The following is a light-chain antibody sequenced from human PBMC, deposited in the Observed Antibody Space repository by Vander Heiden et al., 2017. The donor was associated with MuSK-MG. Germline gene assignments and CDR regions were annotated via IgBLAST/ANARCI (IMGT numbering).Light chain of an antibody. CDR1: SGDVGSDSL. J-gene: IGLJ2*01. V-gene: IGLV2-23*02. CDR2: EVS. CDR3: CSYAGSSTFDVV. Sequence: QPALTQPASVSGSPGQSITISCTGTSGDVGSDSLVSCYQQHPGKAPNLMIYEVSKRPSGVSNRFSGSKSGNTASLTITGLQAEDEADYYCCSYAGSSTFDVVFGGGTKLTVL.